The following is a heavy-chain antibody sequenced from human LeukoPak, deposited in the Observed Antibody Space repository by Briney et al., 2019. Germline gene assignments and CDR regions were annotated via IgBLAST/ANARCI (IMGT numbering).Heavy chain of an antibody. CDR3: ARDYNAAFDI. J-gene: IGHJ3*02. Sequence: GGSLRLSCAASGFTFSSYTMHWGRQAPGTGLEWVSSITGGSNYIFYADSVKGRFTISRDNAKNSLSLQMNSLRAEDTAVYYCARDYNAAFDIWGQGTMGTVSS. CDR1: GFTFSSYT. V-gene: IGHV3-21*01. CDR2: ITGGSNYI. D-gene: IGHD5-24*01.